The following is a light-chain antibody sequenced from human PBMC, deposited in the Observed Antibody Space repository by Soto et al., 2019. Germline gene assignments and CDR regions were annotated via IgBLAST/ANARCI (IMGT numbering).Light chain of an antibody. V-gene: IGLV2-23*03. CDR1: SSDVGSYNL. CDR3: CSYAGSSTFLWV. Sequence: QSALTQPASVSGSPGQSITISCTGTSSDVGSYNLVSWYQQHPGKAPKLMIYAGSKRPSGVSNRFSGSKSGNTASLTISGLQAEDEADYYCCSYAGSSTFLWVFGGGTKLTVL. CDR2: AGS. J-gene: IGLJ3*02.